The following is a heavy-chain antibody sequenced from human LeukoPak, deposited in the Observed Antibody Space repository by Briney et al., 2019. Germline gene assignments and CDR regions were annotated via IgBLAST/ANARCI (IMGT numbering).Heavy chain of an antibody. V-gene: IGHV3-7*01. J-gene: IGHJ4*02. CDR1: GFTFSSYW. CDR2: IKQDGSEK. CDR3: ARDIFGVVMAFDY. D-gene: IGHD3-3*02. Sequence: PGGSLRLSCAASGFTFSSYWMSWVRQAPGKGLEWVANIKQDGSEKYYVDSVKGRFTISRDNAKNSLYLQMNSLRAEDTAVYYCARDIFGVVMAFDYWGQGTLVTVSS.